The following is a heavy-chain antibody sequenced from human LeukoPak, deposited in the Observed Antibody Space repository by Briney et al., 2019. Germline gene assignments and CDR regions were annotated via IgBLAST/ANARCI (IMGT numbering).Heavy chain of an antibody. D-gene: IGHD6-13*01. Sequence: ASVKVSCKASGYTFTSYVISWVRQAPGQGLEWMGWINPNSGGTNYAQKSQGRVTMTRDTSLSTAYMALSRPRCDDPALYCSARDTDSSSWYYYMDVWGKGTTVTVSS. CDR1: GYTFTSYV. J-gene: IGHJ6*03. V-gene: IGHV1-2*02. CDR3: ARDTDSSSWYYYMDV. CDR2: INPNSGGT.